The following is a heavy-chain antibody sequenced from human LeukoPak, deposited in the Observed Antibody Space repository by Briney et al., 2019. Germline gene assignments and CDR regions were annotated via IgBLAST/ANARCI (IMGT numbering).Heavy chain of an antibody. D-gene: IGHD5-12*01. CDR3: AREVYSGYGPNIYFDY. V-gene: IGHV4-59*01. J-gene: IGHJ4*02. CDR1: GASIGSYY. CDR2: IYYSGTT. Sequence: SETLSLTCTVSGASIGSYYWNWIRQPPGKGLQWIGYIYYSGTTNYNPSLKSRVTISIDTSKNQFSLELSSVTAADTAVYYCAREVYSGYGPNIYFDYWGQGTLVTVSS.